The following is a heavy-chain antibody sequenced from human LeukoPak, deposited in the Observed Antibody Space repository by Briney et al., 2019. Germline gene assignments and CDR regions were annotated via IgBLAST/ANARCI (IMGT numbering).Heavy chain of an antibody. D-gene: IGHD5-18*01. CDR2: FDPEDGET. CDR3: ARGRKYTSGYRVTELGSGYSDY. CDR1: GYTLTELS. Sequence: ASVKVSCKVSGYTLTELSMHWVRQAPGKGLEWMGGFDPEDGETIYAQKFQDRVTMTEDTSTDTAYMELSSLRSEDTAVYYCARGRKYTSGYRVTELGSGYSDYWGQGTLVTVSS. V-gene: IGHV1-24*01. J-gene: IGHJ4*02.